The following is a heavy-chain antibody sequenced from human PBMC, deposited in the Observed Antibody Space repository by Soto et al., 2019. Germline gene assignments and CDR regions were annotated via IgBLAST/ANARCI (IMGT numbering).Heavy chain of an antibody. D-gene: IGHD2-21*02. Sequence: QVQLVQSGAEVKKPGASVKVSCKASGYTFTSYGISWVRQAPGQGLEWMGGISAYNGNTNYAQKVQGRVTMTTDTSTPTAYMAPRRPRPAHTPVYYSARDNHGDYSSDSWGQGTLVTASS. V-gene: IGHV1-18*01. J-gene: IGHJ5*01. CDR3: ARDNHGDYSSDS. CDR1: GYTFTSYG. CDR2: ISAYNGNT.